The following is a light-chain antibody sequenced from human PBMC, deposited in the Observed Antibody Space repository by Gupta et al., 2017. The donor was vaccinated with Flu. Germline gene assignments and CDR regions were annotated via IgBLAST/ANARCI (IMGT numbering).Light chain of an antibody. CDR1: SGGSTQ. CDR2: QVS. CDR3: MQGAHWPWS. Sequence: SGGSTQLPWYQQRPGQSPRRLINQVSIQDSWVPDRFTGSASGTDFTLKISRVEAEDVGVYFCMQGAHWPWSFCQGTKEEIK. V-gene: IGKV2-30*01. J-gene: IGKJ1*01.